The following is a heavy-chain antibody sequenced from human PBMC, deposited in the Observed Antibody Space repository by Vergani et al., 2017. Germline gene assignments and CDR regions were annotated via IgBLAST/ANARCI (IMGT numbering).Heavy chain of an antibody. CDR2: IYPGDSDT. D-gene: IGHD6-13*01. J-gene: IGHJ4*02. Sequence: EVQLVQSGAEVKKPGESLKISCKGSGYSFTSYCIGWVRQMPGKGLEWMGIIYPGDSDTRYSPSFQGQVTISADKSISTAYLQWSSLKASDTAMYYCARFTGSQQLVQGFDYWGQGTLVTVSS. CDR3: ARFTGSQQLVQGFDY. CDR1: GYSFTSYC. V-gene: IGHV5-51*03.